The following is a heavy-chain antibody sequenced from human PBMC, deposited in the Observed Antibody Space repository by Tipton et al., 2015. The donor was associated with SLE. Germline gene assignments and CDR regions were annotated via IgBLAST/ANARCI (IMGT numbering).Heavy chain of an antibody. Sequence: SLRLSCVASGFPFGRYWMSWVRQAPGRGLEWVANIKQEGSEKYYVESVKGRFTISREDAKNSIYLHMNSLRAEDTALYYCARGKYGDYDYSYYMDVWGKGTTVTVSS. CDR2: IKQEGSEK. J-gene: IGHJ6*03. V-gene: IGHV3-7*01. CDR1: GFPFGRYW. D-gene: IGHD4-17*01. CDR3: ARGKYGDYDYSYYMDV.